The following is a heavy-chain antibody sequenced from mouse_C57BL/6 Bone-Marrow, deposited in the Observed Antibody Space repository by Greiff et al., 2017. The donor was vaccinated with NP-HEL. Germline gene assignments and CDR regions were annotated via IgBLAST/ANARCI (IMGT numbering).Heavy chain of an antibody. CDR2: IDPENGDT. J-gene: IGHJ3*01. Sequence: EVKLMESGAELVRPGASVKLSCTASGFNIKDDYMHWVKQRPEQGLEWIGWIDPENGDTEYASKFQGKATITADTSSNTAYLQLSSLTSEDTAVYYCTTNYYGKSAYWGQGTLVTVSA. CDR1: GFNIKDDY. V-gene: IGHV14-4*01. D-gene: IGHD2-1*01. CDR3: TTNYYGKSAY.